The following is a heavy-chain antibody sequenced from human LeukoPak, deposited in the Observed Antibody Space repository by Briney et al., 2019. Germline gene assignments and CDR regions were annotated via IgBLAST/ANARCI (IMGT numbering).Heavy chain of an antibody. CDR1: GYTFTSYY. Sequence: GASVKVSCKASGYTFTSYYMHWVRQAPGQGLEWMGIINPSGGSTSYAQKFQGRVTMTRDTSTSTVYMELSSLRSEDTAVYYCARDPYYYDCSGYYLDYWGQGTLVTVPS. CDR2: INPSGGST. J-gene: IGHJ4*02. D-gene: IGHD3-22*01. CDR3: ARDPYYYDCSGYYLDY. V-gene: IGHV1-46*01.